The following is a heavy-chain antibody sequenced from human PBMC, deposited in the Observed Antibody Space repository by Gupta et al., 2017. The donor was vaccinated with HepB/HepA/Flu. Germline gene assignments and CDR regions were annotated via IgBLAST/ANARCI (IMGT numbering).Heavy chain of an antibody. Sequence: QLTLKESGPTLVKPTQTLTLTCTFSGFSLSISGVGVGWIRQPPGKDLEWLALIDVDDDKRYSPSLKTRLTINKDTSKNPVVLTMTNMDPVDTATYYCGQPSRGVVRKWGQGTLVTVSS. V-gene: IGHV2-5*02. CDR2: IDVDDDK. CDR3: GQPSRGVVRK. J-gene: IGHJ4*02. CDR1: GFSLSISGVG. D-gene: IGHD2-15*01.